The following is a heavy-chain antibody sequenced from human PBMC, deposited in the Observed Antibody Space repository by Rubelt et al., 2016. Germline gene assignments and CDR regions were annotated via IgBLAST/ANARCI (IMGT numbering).Heavy chain of an antibody. D-gene: IGHD5-24*01. CDR1: GGSISSSSYY. V-gene: IGHV4-39*07. J-gene: IGHJ4*02. CDR3: ARGKRWLQSGLDY. Sequence: QLQLQESGPGLVKPSETLSLTCTVSGGSISSSSYYWGWIRQPPGKGLEWIGEINHSGSTNYNPSLIGRVTISVNTSKNQFSLKLSSVTAADTAVYYCARGKRWLQSGLDYWGQGTLVTVSS. CDR2: INHSGST.